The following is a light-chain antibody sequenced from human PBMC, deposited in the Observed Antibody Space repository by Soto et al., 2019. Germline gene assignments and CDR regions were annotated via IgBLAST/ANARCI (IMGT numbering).Light chain of an antibody. Sequence: EKVMTQSPGTLSVSLGERATLSCRASQSVSIHLAWYQQKPGQAPRLLIYDTSTRATGIPARFSGSGSGTGFTLTISSLQSEDFALYYCQQYNQWPWTFGQGTKVDI. J-gene: IGKJ1*01. CDR1: QSVSIH. CDR2: DTS. V-gene: IGKV3-15*01. CDR3: QQYNQWPWT.